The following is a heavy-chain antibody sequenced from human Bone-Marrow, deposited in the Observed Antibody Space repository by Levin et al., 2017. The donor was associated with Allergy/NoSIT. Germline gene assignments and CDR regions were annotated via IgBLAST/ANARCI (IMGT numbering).Heavy chain of an antibody. D-gene: IGHD4-23*01. J-gene: IGHJ4*02. V-gene: IGHV4-61*01. CDR2: IYHSGST. CDR3: ARGSYFGGLSFDC. CDR1: GGSVSSGSYY. Sequence: KASETLSLTCTVSGGSVSSGSYYWSWIRQPPGKGLEWIAYIYHSGSTKYNPSLKSRVTISLDTSRNQFSLRLTSLTAADTAVYYCARGSYFGGLSFDCWGKGTLVTGSS.